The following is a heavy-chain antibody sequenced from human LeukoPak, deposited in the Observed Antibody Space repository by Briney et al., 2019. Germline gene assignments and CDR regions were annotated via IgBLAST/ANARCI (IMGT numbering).Heavy chain of an antibody. J-gene: IGHJ2*01. CDR3: ARVGRPTKRITIFVVVPGGFVL. Sequence: PSETLSLTCAVYGGSFSGYYWSWIRQPPGKGLEWLGEINHSGSTNYNSSLKSRVTISVETSKKQSSLKLTSLPAADTAVYYYARVGRPTKRITIFVVVPGGFVLWGRGTLVTVSS. CDR1: GGSFSGYY. CDR2: INHSGST. D-gene: IGHD3-3*01. V-gene: IGHV4-34*01.